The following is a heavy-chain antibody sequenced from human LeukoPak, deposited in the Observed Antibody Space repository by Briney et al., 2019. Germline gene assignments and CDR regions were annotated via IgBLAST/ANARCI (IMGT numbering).Heavy chain of an antibody. CDR1: GYTFTSYY. J-gene: IGHJ4*02. CDR2: INPSGGST. V-gene: IGHV1-46*01. Sequence: ASVKVSCKASGYTFTSYYMHWVRQAPGQGLEWMGIINPSGGSTSYAQKFQGRVTMTRDTSMSTVYMELSSLRSEDTAVYYCARDRRRYSSGWYPIDYWGQGTLVTVSS. D-gene: IGHD6-19*01. CDR3: ARDRRRYSSGWYPIDY.